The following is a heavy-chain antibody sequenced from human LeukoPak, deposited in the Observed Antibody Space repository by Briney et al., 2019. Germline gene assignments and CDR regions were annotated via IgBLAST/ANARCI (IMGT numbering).Heavy chain of an antibody. J-gene: IGHJ4*02. CDR2: IIPIFGTA. CDR3: ARDFGYSSSWYNYFDY. V-gene: IGHV1-69*06. D-gene: IGHD6-13*01. CDR1: GGTFSSYA. Sequence: SVKVSCKASGGTFSSYAISWVRQAPGQGLEWMGGIIPIFGTANYAQKFQGRVTITADKSTSTAYMELSSLRSEDTAVYYCARDFGYSSSWYNYFDYWGQGTLVIVSS.